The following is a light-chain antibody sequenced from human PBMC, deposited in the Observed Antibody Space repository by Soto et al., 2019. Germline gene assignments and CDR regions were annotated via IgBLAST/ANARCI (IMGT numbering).Light chain of an antibody. V-gene: IGKV3-15*01. CDR3: PQRQRWPRT. CDR1: QSFVRD. J-gene: IGKJ1*01. CDR2: EAS. Sequence: SQSPGTLSVTAGETATVSCTAGQSFVRDLACYQQKRGQAPRLLIYEASTRATGLPARFSGSGSGTDFTLTISSLQSEDSAVYCCPQRQRWPRTFGQ.